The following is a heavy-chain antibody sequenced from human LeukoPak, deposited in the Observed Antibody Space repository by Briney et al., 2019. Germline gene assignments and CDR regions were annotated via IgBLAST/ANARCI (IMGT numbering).Heavy chain of an antibody. V-gene: IGHV4-59*01. D-gene: IGHD5-24*01. CDR1: GGSFSGYY. Sequence: SETLSLTCAVYGGSFSGYYWSWIRQPPGKGLEWIGYIYYSGSTNYNPSLKSRVTISVDTSKNQFSLKLSSVTAADTAVYYCARGGDGYKLWNWGQGTLVTVSS. CDR2: IYYSGST. CDR3: ARGGDGYKLWN. J-gene: IGHJ4*02.